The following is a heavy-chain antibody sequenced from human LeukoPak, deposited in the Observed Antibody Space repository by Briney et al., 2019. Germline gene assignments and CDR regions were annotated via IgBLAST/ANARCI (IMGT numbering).Heavy chain of an antibody. CDR1: GYTFTGYY. Sequence: GASVKVSCKASGYTFTGYYMHWVRQAPGQGLGWMGWINPNSGGTNYAQKFQGRVTMTRDTSISTAYMELSRLRSDDTAVYYCARTLVDYDFWSGLYYYYYMDVWGKGTTVTVSS. CDR2: INPNSGGT. D-gene: IGHD3-3*01. V-gene: IGHV1-2*02. J-gene: IGHJ6*03. CDR3: ARTLVDYDFWSGLYYYYYMDV.